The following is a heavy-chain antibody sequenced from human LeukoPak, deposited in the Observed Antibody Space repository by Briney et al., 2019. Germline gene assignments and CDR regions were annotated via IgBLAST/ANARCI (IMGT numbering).Heavy chain of an antibody. J-gene: IGHJ4*02. CDR1: GYTFTSYY. V-gene: IGHV1-46*01. Sequence: ASVKVSCKASGYTFTSYYMHWVRQAPGQGLEWMGIINPSGGSTSYAQKFQGRVTMTRDTSTSTVYMELSSLRSEDTAVYYCAKHGDNVWGSFRFGFDSWGQGTLVTVSS. CDR3: AKHGDNVWGSFRFGFDS. D-gene: IGHD3-16*02. CDR2: INPSGGST.